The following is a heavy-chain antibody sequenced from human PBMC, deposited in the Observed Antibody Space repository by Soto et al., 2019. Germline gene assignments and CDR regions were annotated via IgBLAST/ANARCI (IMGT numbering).Heavy chain of an antibody. J-gene: IGHJ4*02. V-gene: IGHV3-13*04. CDR2: IGTAGDA. D-gene: IGHD3-10*01. CDR3: ARAFITGVLDY. CDR1: GGTFGSYD. Sequence: GGSLRLPCAALGGTFGSYDVHWVRQVTGKGLEWVSAIGTAGDAYYPNSVKGRFTISRENAKNSLYLQMNSLRAGDTAVYYCARAFITGVLDYWGQGTLVTSPQ.